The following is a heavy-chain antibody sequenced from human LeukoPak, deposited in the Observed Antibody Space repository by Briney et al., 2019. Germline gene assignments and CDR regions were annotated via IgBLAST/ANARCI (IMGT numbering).Heavy chain of an antibody. Sequence: PGGSLRLSCVASGFPFHNYWMTWVRQAPGKGLEWVANIKQDAVEEFYVDSVKGRFTISRDNAKNTLYLQMNSLRADDTAIYYCASGSAYYGSGSRLDYWGQGTLVTVSP. CDR1: GFPFHNYW. V-gene: IGHV3-7*01. CDR2: IKQDAVEE. D-gene: IGHD3-10*01. CDR3: ASGSAYYGSGSRLDY. J-gene: IGHJ4*02.